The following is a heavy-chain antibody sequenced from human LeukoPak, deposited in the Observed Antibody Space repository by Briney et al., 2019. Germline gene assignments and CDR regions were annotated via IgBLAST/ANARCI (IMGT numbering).Heavy chain of an antibody. CDR1: GGSISNYY. J-gene: IGHJ4*02. CDR2: IYYSGST. D-gene: IGHD3-22*01. CDR3: ARGTYYYDSSGYYY. Sequence: SETLSLTCSVSGGSISNYYWSWIRQPPGKGLEWIGYIYYSGSTNYNPSLKSRVTISVDTSKNQFSLKLSSVTAADTAVYYCARGTYYYDSSGYYYWGQGTLVTVSS. V-gene: IGHV4-59*08.